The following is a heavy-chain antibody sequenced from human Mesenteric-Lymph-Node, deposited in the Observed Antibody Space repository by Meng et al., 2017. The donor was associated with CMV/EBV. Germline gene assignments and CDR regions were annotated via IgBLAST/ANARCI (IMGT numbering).Heavy chain of an antibody. D-gene: IGHD2/OR15-2a*01. V-gene: IGHV3-64*02. J-gene: IGHJ4*02. CDR1: GFTFSSYT. CDR2: ITTTGGIT. CDR3: AREGVSKGFDC. Sequence: GESLKISCAASGFTFSSYTSHWVRQAPGKGLEYVSTITTTGGITHYADSVKGRFTISRDNSKNALELQMDGLRTEDTAMYYCAREGVSKGFDCWGQGTLVTVSS.